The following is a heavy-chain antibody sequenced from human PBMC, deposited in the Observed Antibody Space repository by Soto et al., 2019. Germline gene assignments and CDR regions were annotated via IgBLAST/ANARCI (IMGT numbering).Heavy chain of an antibody. D-gene: IGHD4-17*01. CDR2: LTPSGGET. Sequence: GGSLRLSGVASGFTFSTYAMSWVRQAPGKGLEWVSALTPSGGETYYADSVKGRFTISRDNSMNALYLQMNSLRIQDTAVYYCEHPRGYGVFDAYDIWGQGTMVTV. J-gene: IGHJ3*02. CDR1: GFTFSTYA. CDR3: EHPRGYGVFDAYDI. V-gene: IGHV3-23*01.